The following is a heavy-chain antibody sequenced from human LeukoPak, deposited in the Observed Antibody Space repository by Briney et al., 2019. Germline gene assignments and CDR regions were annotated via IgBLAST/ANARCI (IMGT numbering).Heavy chain of an antibody. CDR1: GLSCSSFA. V-gene: IGHV3-33*01. CDR3: ARVADYVWGSYRAPYDAFDI. Sequence: GGSLRLSCAASGLSCSSFAMHWVRQAPGRGLEWVAVTWQHGSDVAYADSVKGRFIISRDDAKNTVFLQMNSLRDEDTAVYYCARVADYVWGSYRAPYDAFDIWGQGTMATVSS. J-gene: IGHJ3*02. CDR2: TWQHGSDV. D-gene: IGHD3-16*02.